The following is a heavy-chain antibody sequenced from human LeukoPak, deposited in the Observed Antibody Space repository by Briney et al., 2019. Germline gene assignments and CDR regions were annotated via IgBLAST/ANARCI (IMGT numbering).Heavy chain of an antibody. V-gene: IGHV3-30*02. CDR2: IRNDGSIK. D-gene: IGHD2-2*03. CDR3: AKDLGYCSSTSCSVAFDI. Sequence: GGSLRLSCVASGFTFSTYWMHWVRQAPGKGLQWVAFIRNDGSIKYYADSVKGRFTISRDKNTLYLQMNSLRADDTAVYSCAKDLGYCSSTSCSVAFDIWGQGTMVTVSS. CDR1: GFTFSTYW. J-gene: IGHJ3*02.